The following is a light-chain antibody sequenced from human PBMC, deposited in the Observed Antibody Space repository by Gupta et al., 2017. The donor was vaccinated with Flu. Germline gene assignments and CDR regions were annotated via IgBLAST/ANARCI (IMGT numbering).Light chain of an antibody. CDR1: SSDIGGYNY. CDR3: GSFAGGVYV. CDR2: DVS. Sequence: QAVTGSCTGTSSDIGGYNYVSWYQQHPGKDPKLMIYDVSKRPAGVPDRFSGSKSGNTASLTISGLQAEDEDDYYCGSFAGGVYVFGTGTKVTVL. J-gene: IGLJ1*01. V-gene: IGLV2-11*01.